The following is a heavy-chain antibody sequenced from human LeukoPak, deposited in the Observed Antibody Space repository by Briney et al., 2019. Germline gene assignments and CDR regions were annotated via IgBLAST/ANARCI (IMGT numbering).Heavy chain of an antibody. Sequence: ASVNVSCKASGGTFSNYAINWVRQAPGQGLEWMGRITPILGLINYAQKFQGRVTITADKSTSTGYMEVTGLRSDDTAIYYCARGRGSRTGYNGDYLDFWGQGTLVTVSS. CDR3: ARGRGSRTGYNGDYLDF. J-gene: IGHJ4*02. CDR2: ITPILGLI. D-gene: IGHD5-18*01. CDR1: GGTFSNYA. V-gene: IGHV1-69*04.